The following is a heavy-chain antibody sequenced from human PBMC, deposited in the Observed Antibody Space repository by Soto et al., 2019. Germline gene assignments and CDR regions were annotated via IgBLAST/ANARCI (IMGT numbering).Heavy chain of an antibody. CDR2: INHSGST. D-gene: IGHD6-13*01. V-gene: IGHV4-34*01. CDR3: GRGAGREQHLVQNWTGFDP. Sequence: SGTLSLTCAVYGGSISGYYWSWIRQPPGKGLEWIGEINHSGSTNYNPSLKSRVTISVDTSKNQFSLKLSSVTAADTAVYYCGRGAGREQHLVQNWTGFDPWGQGPGVTVS. J-gene: IGHJ5*02. CDR1: GGSISGYY.